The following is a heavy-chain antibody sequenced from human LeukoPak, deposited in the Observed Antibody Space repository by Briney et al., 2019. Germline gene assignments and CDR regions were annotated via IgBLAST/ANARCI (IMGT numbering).Heavy chain of an antibody. CDR1: GFTFDDYA. Sequence: GRSLRLSCAASGFTFDDYAMHWVRQAPGKGLEWVSGISWNSGSIGYADSVKGRFTISRDNAKNSLYLQMNSLRAEDTAVYYCAKDYGDYGLDAFDIWGQGTMVTVSS. V-gene: IGHV3-9*01. CDR3: AKDYGDYGLDAFDI. D-gene: IGHD4-17*01. CDR2: ISWNSGSI. J-gene: IGHJ3*02.